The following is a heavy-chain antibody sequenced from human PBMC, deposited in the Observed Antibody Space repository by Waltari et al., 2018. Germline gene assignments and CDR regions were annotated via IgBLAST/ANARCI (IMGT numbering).Heavy chain of an antibody. J-gene: IGHJ4*02. CDR2: VHHSGKT. CDR1: GDSLSGSYW. V-gene: IGHV4-4*02. CDR3: AGDRAIGLFFDY. Sequence: QLQLQESGQGLVKPSGTLSLTCAVSGDSLSGSYWWSWVRQSPEKGLEWIGQVHHSGKTHYNPSLQSRVTISVDKPKNQFSLNLNSVTAADTAVYYCAGDRAIGLFFDYWGRGTLVTVSS. D-gene: IGHD2-2*01.